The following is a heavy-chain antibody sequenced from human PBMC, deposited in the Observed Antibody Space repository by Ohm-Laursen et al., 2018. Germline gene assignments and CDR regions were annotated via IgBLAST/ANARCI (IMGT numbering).Heavy chain of an antibody. V-gene: IGHV3-48*01. CDR1: GFTFSRYA. CDR2: ITSSSSTI. D-gene: IGHD3-22*01. Sequence: SLRLSCAAPGFTFSRYAMNWVRQAPGKGLERVSYITSSSSTIYYADSVKGRFTISRDNAKNSLYLQMNSLRAEDTAVYYCARDHSGYLPKYYFDYWGQGTLVTVSS. CDR3: ARDHSGYLPKYYFDY. J-gene: IGHJ4*02.